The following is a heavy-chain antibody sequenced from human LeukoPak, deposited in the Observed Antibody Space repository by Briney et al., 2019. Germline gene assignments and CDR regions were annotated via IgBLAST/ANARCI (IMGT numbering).Heavy chain of an antibody. CDR2: TRYDGVNK. J-gene: IGHJ4*02. CDR3: AASGPVGGNWYSTDF. Sequence: GGSLRLSCAASGFTFSTYGMHWVRQAPGKGLEWATFTRYDGVNKYYADSVKGRFTISRDNSKSTLYLQMNSLRTEDTAVYYCAASGPVGGNWYSTDFWGQGTLVTVSS. V-gene: IGHV3-30*02. D-gene: IGHD1-7*01. CDR1: GFTFSTYG.